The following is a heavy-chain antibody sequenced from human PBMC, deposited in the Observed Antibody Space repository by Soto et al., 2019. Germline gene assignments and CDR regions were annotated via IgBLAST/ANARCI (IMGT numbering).Heavy chain of an antibody. Sequence: VGSLRLSCAASGFTFDDYTIHWVRQGPGKGLEWVSLINWDSSKTYYADSVKGRFAITRDNSKNSLFLQMNSLRTEDTALYYCVKEAGTIYFEHWGQGALVTVSS. CDR3: VKEAGTIYFEH. V-gene: IGHV3-43*01. CDR2: INWDSSKT. CDR1: GFTFDDYT. J-gene: IGHJ4*02. D-gene: IGHD6-19*01.